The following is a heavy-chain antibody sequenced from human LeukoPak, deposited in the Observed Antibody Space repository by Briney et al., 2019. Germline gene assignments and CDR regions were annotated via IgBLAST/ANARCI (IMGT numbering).Heavy chain of an antibody. CDR1: GFTFSSFT. CDR3: ARGDCITTRCYPPNWFDP. J-gene: IGHJ5*02. D-gene: IGHD2-2*01. V-gene: IGHV3-21*01. CDR2: ISSDSGYI. Sequence: PGGSLRLSCAASGFTFSSFTMSWVRQAPGKGLEWVSSISSDSGYIYDADSVKGRFTISRDNAKNSLYLQMDSLRAEDTAVYYCARGDCITTRCYPPNWFDPWGQGTLVTVSS.